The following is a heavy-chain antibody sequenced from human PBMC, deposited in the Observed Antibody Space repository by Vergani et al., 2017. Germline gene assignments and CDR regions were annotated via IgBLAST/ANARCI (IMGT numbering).Heavy chain of an antibody. J-gene: IGHJ3*02. Sequence: QVQLVQSGAEVKKPGSSVKVSCKASGGTFSSYAISWVRQAPGQGLEWMGGIIPIFGTATYAQKFQGRVTITEDESTSTAYMELSRLRSEDTAVYYCAGEKEKGYCSSGSCSEYDAFDIWGQGTMVTVSS. V-gene: IGHV1-69*13. CDR1: GGTFSSYA. CDR3: AGEKEKGYCSSGSCSEYDAFDI. CDR2: IIPIFGTA. D-gene: IGHD2-15*01.